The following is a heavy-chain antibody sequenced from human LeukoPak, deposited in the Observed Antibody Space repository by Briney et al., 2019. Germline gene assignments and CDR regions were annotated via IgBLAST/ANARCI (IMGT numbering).Heavy chain of an antibody. D-gene: IGHD5-24*01. V-gene: IGHV4-31*03. CDR3: ARDIEDGYNNFDY. CDR2: IFYNGNT. J-gene: IGHJ4*02. Sequence: SQTLSLTCTVSGDSISSSGYSWSWLRHHPGEGLEWIGCIFYNGNTYFDSSLKSRVTMSVHTSKNQFFLRLTSVTAADTAVYYCARDIEDGYNNFDYWGQGTLVTVSS. CDR1: GDSISSSGYS.